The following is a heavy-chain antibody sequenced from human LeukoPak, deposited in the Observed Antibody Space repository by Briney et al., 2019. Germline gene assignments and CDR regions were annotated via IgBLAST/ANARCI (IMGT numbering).Heavy chain of an antibody. CDR3: TRGGFDHNMDV. CDR1: GFSLSRYW. J-gene: IGHJ6*03. D-gene: IGHD3-9*01. Sequence: GGSLRLSCAASGFSLSRYWMHWVRQAPGTGLVWVSYIDNDGTDTNYADSVRGRFTVSRDDAKNTLYLQMNGLRAEDTAVYYCTRGGFDHNMDVWGKGTTVT. CDR2: IDNDGTDT. V-gene: IGHV3-74*01.